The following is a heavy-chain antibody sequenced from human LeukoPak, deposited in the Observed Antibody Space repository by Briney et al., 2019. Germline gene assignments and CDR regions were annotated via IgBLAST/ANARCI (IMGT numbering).Heavy chain of an antibody. D-gene: IGHD2-2*01. V-gene: IGHV3-15*01. CDR2: IKSKTDGGTT. CDR1: GFTFSNAW. J-gene: IGHJ6*03. Sequence: PGGSLRLSCAASGFTFSNAWMSWVRQAPGKGLEWVGRIKSKTDGGTTDYAAPVKGRFTISRDDSKNTQYLQMNSLKTEDTAVYYCVSQYKLLWWPHYYYYYMDVWGKGTTVTVSS. CDR3: VSQYKLLWWPHYYYYYMDV.